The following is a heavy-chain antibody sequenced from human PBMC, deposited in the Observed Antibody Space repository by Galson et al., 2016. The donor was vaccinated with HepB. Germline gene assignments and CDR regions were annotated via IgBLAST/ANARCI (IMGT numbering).Heavy chain of an antibody. V-gene: IGHV3-43D*03. CDR1: GFTSDDYA. J-gene: IGHJ6*02. CDR3: AKDIQRDSSSWYGGIYGMAV. Sequence: SLRLSCAASGFTSDDYAMHWARQAPGKGLEWVSLISWDGGSNYYADSVKGRFTISRDNSKNSLYLQMNSLRAEDTALYYCAKDIQRDSSSWYGGIYGMAVWGQGTTVTVSS. D-gene: IGHD6-13*01. CDR2: ISWDGGSN.